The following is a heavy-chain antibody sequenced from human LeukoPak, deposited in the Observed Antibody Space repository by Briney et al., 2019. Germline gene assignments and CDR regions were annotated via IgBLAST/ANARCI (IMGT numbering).Heavy chain of an antibody. D-gene: IGHD1-26*01. Sequence: ASVKVSCKASGYTFTSYGISWVRQAPGQGLEWMGWISAYNGNTNYAQKLQGRVTMTTDTSTSTAYVELRSLRSDDTAVYYCAREEWEPNYYYYYMDVWGKGTTVTVSS. V-gene: IGHV1-18*01. J-gene: IGHJ6*03. CDR1: GYTFTSYG. CDR3: AREEWEPNYYYYYMDV. CDR2: ISAYNGNT.